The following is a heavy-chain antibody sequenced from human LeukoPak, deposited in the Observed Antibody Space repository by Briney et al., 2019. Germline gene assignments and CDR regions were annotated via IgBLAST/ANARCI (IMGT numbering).Heavy chain of an antibody. CDR1: GFTFSSYW. J-gene: IGHJ4*02. Sequence: GGSLRLSCAASGFTFSSYWMHWVRQAPGKGLEWVANIKQDGSEKYYVDSVKGRFTISRDNAKNSMYLQMNSLRAEDTAVYYCARVRRDVAARAFDYWGQGTLVTVSS. CDR2: IKQDGSEK. CDR3: ARVRRDVAARAFDY. D-gene: IGHD6-6*01. V-gene: IGHV3-7*01.